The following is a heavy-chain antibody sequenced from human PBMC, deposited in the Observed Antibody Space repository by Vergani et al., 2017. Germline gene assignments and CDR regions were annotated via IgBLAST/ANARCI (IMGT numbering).Heavy chain of an antibody. D-gene: IGHD2-2*01. CDR1: GFIFSTYG. Sequence: QVQLVESGGGVVQPGRSLRLSCAGAGFIFSTYGMHWVRQAPGKGLEWVAVISHDGSNKYYGDSVKGRFTISRDNAKNSLYLLMNSLRAEDTAVYYCAREYCSSTSCSEDYFDYWGQGTLVTVSS. CDR2: ISHDGSNK. V-gene: IGHV3-30*03. J-gene: IGHJ4*02. CDR3: AREYCSSTSCSEDYFDY.